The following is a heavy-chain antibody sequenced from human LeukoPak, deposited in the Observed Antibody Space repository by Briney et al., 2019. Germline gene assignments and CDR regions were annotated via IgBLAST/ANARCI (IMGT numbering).Heavy chain of an antibody. V-gene: IGHV3-11*01. J-gene: IGHJ5*02. CDR1: GFTFSDYY. CDR2: ISSGGSTI. Sequence: GGSLRLSCAASGFTFSDYYMSWIRQAPGKGLEWVSYISSGGSTIYYADSVKSRFTISRDNAKNSLYLQVNSLRAEDTAVYYCARVGGYLSWFDPWGQGTLVTVSS. D-gene: IGHD2-15*01. CDR3: ARVGGYLSWFDP.